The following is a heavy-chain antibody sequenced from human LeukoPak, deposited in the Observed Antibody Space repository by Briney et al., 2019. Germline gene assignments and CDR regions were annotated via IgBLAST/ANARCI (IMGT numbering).Heavy chain of an antibody. D-gene: IGHD3-3*01. J-gene: IGHJ6*03. CDR2: IKSKTDGGTT. V-gene: IGHV3-15*01. CDR3: AKDRTDSKRFLEWLPNFYYYYYMDV. CDR1: GFTFSNAW. Sequence: GSLRLSCAASGFTFSNAWMSWVRQAPGEGLEWVGRIKSKTDGGTTDYAAPVKGRFTISRDNSKNTLYLQMNSLRAEDTAVYYCAKDRTDSKRFLEWLPNFYYYYYMDVWGKGTTVTVSS.